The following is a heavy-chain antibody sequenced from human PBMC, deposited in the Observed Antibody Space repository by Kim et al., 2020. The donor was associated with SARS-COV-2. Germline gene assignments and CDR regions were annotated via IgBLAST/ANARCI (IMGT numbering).Heavy chain of an antibody. Sequence: SETLSLTCTVSGGSISSSSYYWGWIRQPPGKGLEWIGSIYYSGSTYYNPSLKSRVTISVDTSKNQFSLKLSSVTAADTAVYYCASYPRVPAARWDYWGQGTLVTVSS. CDR3: ASYPRVPAARWDY. V-gene: IGHV4-39*01. J-gene: IGHJ4*02. D-gene: IGHD2-2*01. CDR1: GGSISSSSYY. CDR2: IYYSGST.